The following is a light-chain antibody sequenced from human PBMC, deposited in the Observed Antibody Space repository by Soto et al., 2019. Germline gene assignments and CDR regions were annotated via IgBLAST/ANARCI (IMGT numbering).Light chain of an antibody. CDR3: AAWDNSLSGCVK. CDR2: RDS. V-gene: IGLV1-47*01. CDR1: NSNIANNY. J-gene: IGLJ2*01. Sequence: QAVVTQSPSASGTPGQRVTISCSGGNSNIANNYVYWYQQLPGTAPKLLIYRDSQRPSGVPDRFSGSKSGTSASLAISGLRAEDEADYYCAAWDNSLSGCVKFGGGTKVTVL.